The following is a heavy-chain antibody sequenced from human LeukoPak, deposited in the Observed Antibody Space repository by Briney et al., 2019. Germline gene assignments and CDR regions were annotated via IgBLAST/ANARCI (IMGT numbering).Heavy chain of an antibody. CDR2: ISPNSGGT. CDR3: ARGSVGATNAFHI. D-gene: IGHD1-26*01. J-gene: IGHJ3*02. Sequence: GASVKVSCKASGYTFTSFDISWVQQAPGQGLEWMGRISPNSGGTSYAQKFQGRVTMTRDTSIATAYMELSSLRSDDTAVYYCARGSVGATNAFHIWGQGTLVTVSS. V-gene: IGHV1-2*06. CDR1: GYTFTSFD.